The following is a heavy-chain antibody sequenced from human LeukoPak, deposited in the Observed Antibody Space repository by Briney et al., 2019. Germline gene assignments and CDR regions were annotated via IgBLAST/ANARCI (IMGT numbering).Heavy chain of an antibody. V-gene: IGHV3-66*01. CDR1: GFTVSSNY. J-gene: IGHJ6*02. D-gene: IGHD3-10*01. Sequence: GGSLRLSCAASGFTVSSNYMSWVRQAPGKGLEWVSVIYSGGSTYYADSVKGRFTISRDNSKNTLYLQMNSLRAEDTAVYYCARDKPITMVRGLPSYYYGMDVWGQGTTVTVSS. CDR2: IYSGGST. CDR3: ARDKPITMVRGLPSYYYGMDV.